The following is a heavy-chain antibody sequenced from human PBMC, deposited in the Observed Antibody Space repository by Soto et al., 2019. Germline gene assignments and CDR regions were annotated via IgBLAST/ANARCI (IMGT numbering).Heavy chain of an antibody. J-gene: IGHJ4*02. V-gene: IGHV5-10-1*01. CDR2: IDPSDSYT. CDR1: GYSFTSYW. D-gene: IGHD5-18*01. Sequence: GESLKISCKGSGYSFTSYWISWVRQMPGKGLEWMGRIDPSDSYTNYGPSFQGYVTISADKSISTAYLQWSSLKASDTAMYYCARLTSYGYYFDYWGQGTLVTVSS. CDR3: ARLTSYGYYFDY.